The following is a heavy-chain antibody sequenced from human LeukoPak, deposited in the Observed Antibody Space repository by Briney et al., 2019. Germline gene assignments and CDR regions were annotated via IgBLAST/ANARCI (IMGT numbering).Heavy chain of an antibody. Sequence: PSETLSLTCTVSGYSISSGYYWGWIRQPPGKGLEWIGEIYHSGSTNYNPSLKSRVTISVDKSKNQFSLKLSSVTAADTAVYYCARDKAAAASYYFDYWGQGTLVTVSS. CDR3: ARDKAAAASYYFDY. D-gene: IGHD6-13*01. CDR2: IYHSGST. J-gene: IGHJ4*02. CDR1: GYSISSGYY. V-gene: IGHV4-38-2*02.